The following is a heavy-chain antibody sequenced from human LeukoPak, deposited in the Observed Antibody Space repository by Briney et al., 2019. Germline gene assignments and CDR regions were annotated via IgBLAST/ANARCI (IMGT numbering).Heavy chain of an antibody. D-gene: IGHD6-13*01. J-gene: IGHJ4*02. V-gene: IGHV4-39*07. CDR1: GGSISSYY. CDR3: ARLPHGRSWPRGYYS. CDR2: IHYSGTT. Sequence: PSETLSLTCTVSGGSISSYYWSWIRQPPGRGLEWIGSIHYSGTTYYNPALKSRVTISADTSKNPISLQLISVTAADTAVSSCARLPHGRSWPRGYYSWGQGTLVTVSS.